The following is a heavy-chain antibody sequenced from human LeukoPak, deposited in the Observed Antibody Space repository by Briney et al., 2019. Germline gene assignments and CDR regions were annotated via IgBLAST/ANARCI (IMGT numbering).Heavy chain of an antibody. CDR2: ISGGGDFT. D-gene: IGHD5-24*01. Sequence: GGSLRLSCAASGSTFTSYAMSWVRQAPGKGLDWVSAISGGGDFTYYADSVKGRFTISRDNSKNTLYLQMNSLRAEDTAVYYCAKDQLATIRGYFDYWGQGTVVTVSS. CDR1: GSTFTSYA. J-gene: IGHJ4*02. CDR3: AKDQLATIRGYFDY. V-gene: IGHV3-23*01.